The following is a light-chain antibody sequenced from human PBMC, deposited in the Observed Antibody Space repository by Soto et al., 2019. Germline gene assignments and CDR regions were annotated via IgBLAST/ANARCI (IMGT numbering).Light chain of an antibody. Sequence: QSALTQPASVSGSPGQSITISCTGTSSDVGGYNYVSWYQPHPGKAPKLMIYDVSNRPSGVSNRFSGSKSGNTASLTISVLQAEDEADYYCSSYTSSSTLEVVFGGGTKLTVL. CDR1: SSDVGGYNY. J-gene: IGLJ2*01. CDR3: SSYTSSSTLEVV. V-gene: IGLV2-14*01. CDR2: DVS.